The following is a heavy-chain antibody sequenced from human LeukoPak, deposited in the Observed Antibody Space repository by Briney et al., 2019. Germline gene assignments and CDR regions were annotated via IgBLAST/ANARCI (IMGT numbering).Heavy chain of an antibody. CDR2: INSDGSST. J-gene: IGHJ4*02. Sequence: PGGSLRLSCAASGFTFSSYWMHWVRQAPGKGLVWVSRINSDGSSTSYADSVKGRFTISRDNAKNTLYLQMNSLRAEDTAVYYCARDPRRLRFTYCDILTGPEWGQGTLVTVSS. D-gene: IGHD3-9*01. CDR3: ARDPRRLRFTYCDILTGPE. CDR1: GFTFSSYW. V-gene: IGHV3-74*01.